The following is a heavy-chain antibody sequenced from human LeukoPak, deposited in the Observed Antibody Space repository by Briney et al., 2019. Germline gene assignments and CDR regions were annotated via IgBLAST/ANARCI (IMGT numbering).Heavy chain of an antibody. J-gene: IGHJ6*02. Sequence: ASVKVSCKASGYTFTGYYMHWVRQAPGQGLEWMGWINPNSGGTNYAQKFQGRVTMTRDTSISTAYMELSRLRSDDTAVYYCATTLRFLEWFYYYGMDVWGQGTTVTVSS. CDR3: ATTLRFLEWFYYYGMDV. D-gene: IGHD3-3*01. CDR2: INPNSGGT. CDR1: GYTFTGYY. V-gene: IGHV1-2*02.